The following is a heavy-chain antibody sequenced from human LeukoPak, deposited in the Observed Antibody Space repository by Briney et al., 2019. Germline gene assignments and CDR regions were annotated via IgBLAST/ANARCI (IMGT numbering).Heavy chain of an antibody. Sequence: GGSLRLSCVASGFTFSSYAMHWVRQAPGKGLEWVALISNDGSNKYYADPVKGRFTISTDNSKNTLYLQMNSLRAEDTAVYYCARGGVYSSGSYYLYYFDYWGQGTLVTVSS. V-gene: IGHV3-30-3*01. CDR2: ISNDGSNK. D-gene: IGHD6-19*01. J-gene: IGHJ4*02. CDR1: GFTFSSYA. CDR3: ARGGVYSSGSYYLYYFDY.